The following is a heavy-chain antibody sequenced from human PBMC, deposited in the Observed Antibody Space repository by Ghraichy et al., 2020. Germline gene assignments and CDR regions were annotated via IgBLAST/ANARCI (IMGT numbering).Heavy chain of an antibody. Sequence: GGSLRLSCAASGFTFSSYAMSWVRQAPGKGLEWVSAISGSGGSTYYADSVKGRFTISRDNSKNTLYLQMNSLRAEDTAVYYCAKEDSSGWYRAHPLAPDYWGQGTLVTVSS. D-gene: IGHD6-19*01. CDR1: GFTFSSYA. CDR3: AKEDSSGWYRAHPLAPDY. J-gene: IGHJ4*02. V-gene: IGHV3-23*01. CDR2: ISGSGGST.